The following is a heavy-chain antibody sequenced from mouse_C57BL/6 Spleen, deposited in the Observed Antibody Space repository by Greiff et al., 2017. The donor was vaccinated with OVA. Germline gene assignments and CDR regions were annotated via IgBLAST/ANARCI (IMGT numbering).Heavy chain of an antibody. J-gene: IGHJ2*01. V-gene: IGHV1-78*01. D-gene: IGHD1-1*01. CDR1: GYTFTDHT. Sequence: VQLVESDAELVKPGASVKISCKVSGYTFTDHTIHWMKQRPEQGLEWIGYIYPRDGSTKYNEKFKGKATLTADKSSSTAYMQLNSLTSEDSAVYFCARRYYGSSYEVYFDYWGQGTTLTVSS. CDR3: ARRYYGSSYEVYFDY. CDR2: IYPRDGST.